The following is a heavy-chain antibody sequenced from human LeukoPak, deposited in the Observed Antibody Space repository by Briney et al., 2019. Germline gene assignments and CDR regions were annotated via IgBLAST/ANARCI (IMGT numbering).Heavy chain of an antibody. CDR2: IYHSGST. D-gene: IGHD3-10*01. J-gene: IGHJ4*02. CDR1: GGSISSSNW. V-gene: IGHV4-4*02. CDR3: AREGNTMVRGVN. Sequence: PSETLSLTCAVSGGSISSSNWWSWVRQPPGKGLEWIGEIYHSGSTNYNPSLESRVTISVDKSKNQFSLKLSSVTAADTAVYYCAREGNTMVRGVNWGQGTLVTVSS.